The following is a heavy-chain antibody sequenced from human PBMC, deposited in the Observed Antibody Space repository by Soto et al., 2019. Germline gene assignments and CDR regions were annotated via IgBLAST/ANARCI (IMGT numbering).Heavy chain of an antibody. J-gene: IGHJ6*02. CDR1: GGSISSYY. D-gene: IGHD2-15*01. CDR2: IYYSGST. Sequence: QVQLQESGPGLVKPSETLSLTCTVSGGSISSYYWSWIRQPPGKGLEWIGYIYYSGSTNYNPSLRSRVNISVDTSKNQFSLKLSSVTAADTAVDYCAREGGRASAGYYCYYGMDVWGQGTTVTVSS. CDR3: AREGGRASAGYYCYYGMDV. V-gene: IGHV4-59*01.